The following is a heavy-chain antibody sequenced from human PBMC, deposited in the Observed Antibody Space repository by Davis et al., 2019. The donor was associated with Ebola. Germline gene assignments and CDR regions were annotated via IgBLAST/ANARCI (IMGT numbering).Heavy chain of an antibody. Sequence: ASVKVSCKASGYTFTSYDINWVRQATGQGLEWMGWMNPNSGNTGYAQKFQGRVTMTRNTSISTAYMELSSLRSEDTAVYYCARGQANYYYYYGMDVRGQGTTVTVSS. D-gene: IGHD5-12*01. CDR3: ARGQANYYYYYGMDV. J-gene: IGHJ6*02. V-gene: IGHV1-8*01. CDR1: GYTFTSYD. CDR2: MNPNSGNT.